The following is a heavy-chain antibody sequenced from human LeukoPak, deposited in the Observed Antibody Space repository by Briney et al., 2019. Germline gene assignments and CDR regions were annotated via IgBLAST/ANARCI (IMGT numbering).Heavy chain of an antibody. Sequence: SETLSLTCTVSGYSISSGYYWGWIRQPPGKGLEWIGEINHSGSTNYNPSLKSRVTISVDTSKNQFSLKLSSVTAADTAVYYCARHVASDGIDIWGQGTMVTVSS. D-gene: IGHD2-21*01. J-gene: IGHJ3*02. CDR2: INHSGST. CDR1: GYSISSGYY. V-gene: IGHV4-38-2*02. CDR3: ARHVASDGIDI.